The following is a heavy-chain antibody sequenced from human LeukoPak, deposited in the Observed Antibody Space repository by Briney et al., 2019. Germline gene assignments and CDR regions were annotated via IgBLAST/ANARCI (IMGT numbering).Heavy chain of an antibody. D-gene: IGHD1-7*01. J-gene: IGHJ4*02. CDR3: ARVLTGPTIPLY. CDR1: GYTFTDLY. Sequence: ASVKVSCKASGYTFTDLYVHCVRLAPGQGLEWMAWINPNSGDTNYAQKFQGRVTVTRDTSIATAYLELNSLRSDDAAVYYCARVLTGPTIPLYWGQGTLVTVSS. V-gene: IGHV1-2*02. CDR2: INPNSGDT.